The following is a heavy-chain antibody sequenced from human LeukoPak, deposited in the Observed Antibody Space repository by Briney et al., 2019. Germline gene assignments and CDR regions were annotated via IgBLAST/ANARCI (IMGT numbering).Heavy chain of an antibody. CDR2: ISDSSTTI. Sequence: GGSLRLSCAASGFTFSSYNMNWVRQAPGKGLEWVSYISDSSTTIYYADSVKGRFTISRDNAKNSLYLQMNSLRAEDTAVYYCARDVWFGELPLFGYMDVWGKGTTVTVSS. J-gene: IGHJ6*03. V-gene: IGHV3-48*01. D-gene: IGHD3-10*01. CDR1: GFTFSSYN. CDR3: ARDVWFGELPLFGYMDV.